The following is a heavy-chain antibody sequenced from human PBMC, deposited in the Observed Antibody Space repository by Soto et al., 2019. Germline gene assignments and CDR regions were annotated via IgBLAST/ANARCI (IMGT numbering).Heavy chain of an antibody. CDR1: GFTFSSYG. D-gene: IGHD3-22*01. Sequence: PGGSLKLSCAAAGFTFSSYGMHWVRQAPGKGLEYVSAISSYGGSTYYANSVKGRFTISRDNSKNTLYLQMGSLRAEDMAVYYCARDPDSSGYYYFDYWGQGTLVTVSS. J-gene: IGHJ4*02. V-gene: IGHV3-64*01. CDR3: ARDPDSSGYYYFDY. CDR2: ISSYGGST.